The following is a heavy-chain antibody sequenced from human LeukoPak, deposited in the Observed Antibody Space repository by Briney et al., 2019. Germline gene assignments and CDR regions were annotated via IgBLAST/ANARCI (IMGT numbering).Heavy chain of an antibody. CDR1: GGSISSSNW. V-gene: IGHV4-4*02. CDR3: ARQSYDYVWGSYRTQDDAFDI. Sequence: SETLSPTCAVSGGSISSSNWWSWVRQPPGKGLEWIGEIYHSGSTNYNPSLKSRVTISVDKSKNQFSLKLSSVTAADTAVYYCARQSYDYVWGSYRTQDDAFDIWGQGTMVTVSS. D-gene: IGHD3-16*02. CDR2: IYHSGST. J-gene: IGHJ3*02.